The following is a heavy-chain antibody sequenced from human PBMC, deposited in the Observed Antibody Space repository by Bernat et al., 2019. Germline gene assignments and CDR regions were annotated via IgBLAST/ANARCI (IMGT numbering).Heavy chain of an antibody. CDR3: AAKMSGGWYDAFDV. CDR1: GYSFTTSW. J-gene: IGHJ3*01. V-gene: IGHV5-51*01. Sequence: EVQLVQSGAEVNKPGESLKISCKGSGYSFTTSWIGWVRQTPGKGLEWMGIIYPSDSNTRYSPSFQGQVISSVDKSISTAYLQWSSLKASDTAIYYCAAKMSGGWYDAFDVWGHGTMVTVSS. D-gene: IGHD6-19*01. CDR2: IYPSDSNT.